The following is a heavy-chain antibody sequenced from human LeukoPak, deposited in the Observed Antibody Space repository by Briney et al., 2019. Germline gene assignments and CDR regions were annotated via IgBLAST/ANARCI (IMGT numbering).Heavy chain of an antibody. J-gene: IGHJ4*02. CDR3: ARELSYYGSGNYYQGRGYYFDY. Sequence: ASVKGSCKAAGYTFTTNGISWVRQAPGQGLEWMGWISPYNGNTNYAEKVQGRITMTTDTYTRTVFMELGSLTSDDTAVYYCARELSYYGSGNYYQGRGYYFDYWGQGTLLTVSS. V-gene: IGHV1-18*01. D-gene: IGHD3-10*01. CDR1: GYTFTTNG. CDR2: ISPYNGNT.